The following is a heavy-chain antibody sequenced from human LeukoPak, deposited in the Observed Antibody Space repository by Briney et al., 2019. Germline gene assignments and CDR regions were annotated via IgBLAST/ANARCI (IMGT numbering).Heavy chain of an antibody. V-gene: IGHV3-7*01. CDR3: ARLRSAAFDI. CDR1: GFTFSNYW. J-gene: IGHJ3*02. CDR2: IKEAGSEK. Sequence: GGSLRLSCAASGFTFSNYWMSWVRQAPGKGLEFMANIKEAGSEKYYVDSVKGRFTISRDNDKNLVHLQMNSLRAEDTAVYYCARLRSAAFDIWGQGTMVTVSS. D-gene: IGHD4-17*01.